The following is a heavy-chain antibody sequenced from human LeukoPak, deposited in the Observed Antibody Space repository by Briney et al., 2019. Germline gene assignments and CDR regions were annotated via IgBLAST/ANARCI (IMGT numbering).Heavy chain of an antibody. J-gene: IGHJ4*02. V-gene: IGHV4-4*07. CDR2: IYTSGST. CDR3: AREGLCSGGSCYRPFFDY. D-gene: IGHD2-15*01. Sequence: SETLSLTCTVSGGSISSYYWSWIRQPAGKGLEWIGRIYTSGSTNYNPSLKSRVTMLVDTSKNQFSLKLSSVTAADTAVYYCAREGLCSGGSCYRPFFDYWGQGTLVTVSS. CDR1: GGSISSYY.